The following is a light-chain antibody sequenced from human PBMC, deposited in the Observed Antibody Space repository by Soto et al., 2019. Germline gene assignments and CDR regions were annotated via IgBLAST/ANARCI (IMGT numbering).Light chain of an antibody. CDR1: SSDVGAYKH. Sequence: QSALTQPASVSGSPGQSITISCTGTSSDVGAYKHVSWFQQYPGKAPKLLIYEGSHRPAGVSIRFSAYRSGNASSLTIAGRRAEDEADYYRCSYTSRRAEVFGSGTKLTVL. CDR3: CSYTSRRAEV. V-gene: IGLV2-14*01. CDR2: EGS. J-gene: IGLJ1*01.